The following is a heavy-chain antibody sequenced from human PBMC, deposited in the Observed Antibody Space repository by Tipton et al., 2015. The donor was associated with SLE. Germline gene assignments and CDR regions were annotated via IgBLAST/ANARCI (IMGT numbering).Heavy chain of an antibody. CDR1: GFTFSSYG. CDR3: AKQLAPYYYGMDV. D-gene: IGHD6-6*01. CDR2: IWYDGSNK. Sequence: SLRLSCAASGFTFSSYGMHWVRQAPGKGLEWVAVIWYDGSNKYYADSVKGRFTISRDNSKNTLYLQMNSLRAEDTAVYYCAKQLAPYYYGMDVWGQGTMVTVSS. V-gene: IGHV3-33*08. J-gene: IGHJ6*02.